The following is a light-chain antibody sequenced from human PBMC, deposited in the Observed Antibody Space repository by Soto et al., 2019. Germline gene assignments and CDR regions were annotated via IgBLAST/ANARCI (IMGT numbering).Light chain of an antibody. CDR1: QHVSSN. CDR2: RAS. J-gene: IGKJ2*01. V-gene: IGKV3-15*01. CDR3: QQHNNWPHT. Sequence: EIVMTQSPATLSVSPGGSATLSCRASQHVSSNFAWYRQKPGQAPTLLIYRASTRATGIPARFSGSGSGTESTPTISSLQSEDFAVYYCQQHNNWPHTFGQGTKLEI.